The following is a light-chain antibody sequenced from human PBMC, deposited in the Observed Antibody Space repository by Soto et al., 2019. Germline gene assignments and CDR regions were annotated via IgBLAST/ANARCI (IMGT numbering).Light chain of an antibody. CDR2: AAS. CDR3: QKYNSAPLIT. CDR1: QGISNY. Sequence: DIQMTQSPCSLSASVEDRVTITCRASQGISNYLAWYQQKPGKVPKLLIYAASTLQSGVPSRFSGSGSGTDFTLTISSLQPEDVATDYCQKYNSAPLITFGQGTRLEIK. V-gene: IGKV1-27*01. J-gene: IGKJ5*01.